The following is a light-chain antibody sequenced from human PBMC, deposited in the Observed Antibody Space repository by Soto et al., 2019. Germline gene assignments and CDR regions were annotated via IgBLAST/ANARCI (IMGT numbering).Light chain of an antibody. J-gene: IGKJ1*01. V-gene: IGKV1-39*01. CDR3: QQSYSTLST. Sequence: DIQMTQSPSSLSASVGDRVTITCRASQSISTYLNWYQQKPGKAPKLLIYAASSLQSGVPSRFSGSGSGTHFTLTISSLQPEDFATFYCQQSYSTLSTFGQGTKVEIK. CDR2: AAS. CDR1: QSISTY.